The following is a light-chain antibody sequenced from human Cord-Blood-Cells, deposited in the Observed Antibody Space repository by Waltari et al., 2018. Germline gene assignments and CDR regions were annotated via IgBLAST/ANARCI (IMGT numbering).Light chain of an antibody. CDR2: EGS. CDR3: CSYAGSSTWV. V-gene: IGLV2-23*01. J-gene: IGLJ3*02. Sequence: QSALTQPASVSGSPGQSITISCTGTSSDVGSYNLVSWYQQHPGQAPKLMIYEGSKRPSGVANRFSGAKSGHTASLTISGLQAEDEADYYCCSYAGSSTWVFGGGTKLTVL. CDR1: SSDVGSYNL.